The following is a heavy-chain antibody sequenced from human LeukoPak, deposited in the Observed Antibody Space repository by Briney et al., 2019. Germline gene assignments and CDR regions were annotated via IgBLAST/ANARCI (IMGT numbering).Heavy chain of an antibody. CDR2: IIPIFGTA. CDR3: ARSYYYDSSGYYYAFDY. D-gene: IGHD3-22*01. V-gene: IGHV1-69*01. CDR1: GGTFSSYA. J-gene: IGHJ4*02. Sequence: SVKVSCKASGGTFSSYAFSWVRQAPGQGLEWMGGIIPIFGTANYAQKFQGRVTITADESTSTAYMELSSLRSEDTAVYYCARSYYYDSSGYYYAFDYWGQGTLVTVSS.